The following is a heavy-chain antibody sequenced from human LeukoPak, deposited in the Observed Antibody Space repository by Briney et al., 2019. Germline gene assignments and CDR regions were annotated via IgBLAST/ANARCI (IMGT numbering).Heavy chain of an antibody. J-gene: IGHJ4*02. Sequence: QTGGSLRLSCAASGFTFSDSWMSWVRQAPGKGLEWVANIQQSGRQKSYVDSVRGRFTISRDNDKNSLYLQMNSLRAEDTAVYYCARDASDKYDSASRIHLDSWGQGTLVTVSS. CDR1: GFTFSDSW. V-gene: IGHV3-7*01. D-gene: IGHD2-15*01. CDR3: ARDASDKYDSASRIHLDS. CDR2: IQQSGRQK.